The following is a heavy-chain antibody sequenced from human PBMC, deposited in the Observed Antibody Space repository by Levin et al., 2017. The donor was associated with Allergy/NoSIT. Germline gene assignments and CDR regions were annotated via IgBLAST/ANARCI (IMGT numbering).Heavy chain of an antibody. D-gene: IGHD2-21*01. CDR3: ASHIPWNY. J-gene: IGHJ4*02. Sequence: SETLSLTCAVYGGSFSGYYWSWIRQPPGKGLEWIGEINHSGSTNYNPSLKSRVTISVDTSKNQFSLKLSSVTAADTAVYYCASHIPWNYWGQGTLVTVSS. V-gene: IGHV4-34*01. CDR1: GGSFSGYY. CDR2: INHSGST.